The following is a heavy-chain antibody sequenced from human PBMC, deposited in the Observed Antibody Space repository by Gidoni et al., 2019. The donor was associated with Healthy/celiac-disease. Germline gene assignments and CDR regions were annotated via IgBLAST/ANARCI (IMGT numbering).Heavy chain of an antibody. D-gene: IGHD3-9*01. CDR2: IYYSGST. Sequence: QVQLQESGPGLVQPSETLSLTCTVSGGSISSYSWSWIRQPPGKGLEWIGYIYYSGSTNYNPSLKSRVTISVDTSKNQFSLKLSSVTAADTAVYYCARARVYDILTGYYCDYWGQGTLVTVSS. CDR1: GGSISSYS. J-gene: IGHJ4*02. CDR3: ARARVYDILTGYYCDY. V-gene: IGHV4-59*01.